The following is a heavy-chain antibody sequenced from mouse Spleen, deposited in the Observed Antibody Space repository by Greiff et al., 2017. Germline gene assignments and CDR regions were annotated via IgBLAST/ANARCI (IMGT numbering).Heavy chain of an antibody. CDR2: IYPRSGNT. CDR3: ARGGLWLRAGFAY. J-gene: IGHJ3*01. V-gene: IGHV1-81*01. CDR1: GYTFTSYG. Sequence: VKLMESGAELARPGASVKLSCKASGYTFTSYGIRWVKQRTGQGLEWIGEIYPRSGNTYYNEKFKGKATLTADKSSSTAYMELRSLTSEDSAVYFCARGGLWLRAGFAYWGQGTLVTVSA. D-gene: IGHD2-2*01.